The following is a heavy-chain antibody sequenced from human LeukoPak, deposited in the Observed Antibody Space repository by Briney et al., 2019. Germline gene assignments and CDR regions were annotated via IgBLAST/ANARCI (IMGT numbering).Heavy chain of an antibody. Sequence: GGSLRLSCAASGFTFSSYWMHWVRQAPGKGLVWVSRINSDGSSTSYADSVKGRFTISRDNSKNMLYLQMNSLRAEDTAVYYCAIHLSEWEVLAAFDHWGQGTLVTVSS. CDR2: INSDGSST. J-gene: IGHJ4*02. D-gene: IGHD1-26*01. V-gene: IGHV3-74*01. CDR1: GFTFSSYW. CDR3: AIHLSEWEVLAAFDH.